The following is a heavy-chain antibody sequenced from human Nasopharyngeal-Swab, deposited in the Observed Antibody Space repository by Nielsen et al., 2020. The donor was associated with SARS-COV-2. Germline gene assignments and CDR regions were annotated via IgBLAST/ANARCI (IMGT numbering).Heavy chain of an antibody. J-gene: IGHJ4*02. Sequence: GGSPRLSCVVSGFTVSSNYMSWVRQAPGKGLEYVSLIYSTGSTYYVDSVKGRFTISRHNSKNTLDLQMNSLRTEDTAVYYCARLDPWGGSYYWGQGTPVTVSS. CDR1: GFTVSSNY. CDR2: IYSTGST. D-gene: IGHD1-26*01. CDR3: ARLDPWGGSYY. V-gene: IGHV3-53*04.